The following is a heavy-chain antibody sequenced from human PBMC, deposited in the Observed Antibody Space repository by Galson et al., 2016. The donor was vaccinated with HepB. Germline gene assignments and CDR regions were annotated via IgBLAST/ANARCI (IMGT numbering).Heavy chain of an antibody. J-gene: IGHJ5*02. CDR2: ISTTGTYM. CDR1: GFNFSAHS. D-gene: IGHD6-6*01. V-gene: IGHV3-21*04. Sequence: SLRLSCAVSGFNFSAHSFNWVRQAPGKGLEWVASISTTGTYMYYADSMRGRFTISRDNSENTLHLQMNSLRPEDTAAYYWARVGYTRSSPGGFDAWGQGTLVTVTS. CDR3: ARVGYTRSSPGGFDA.